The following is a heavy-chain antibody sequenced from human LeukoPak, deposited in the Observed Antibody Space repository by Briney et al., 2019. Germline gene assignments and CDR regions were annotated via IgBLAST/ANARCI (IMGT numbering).Heavy chain of an antibody. CDR3: ARGPVRDDGLTGISYYFGLDV. D-gene: IGHD2-21*02. J-gene: IGHJ6*02. CDR1: GGSFTDYY. V-gene: IGHV4-34*01. Sequence: SETLSLTCAVYGGSFTDYYWSCIRHLPGKGLEWIGEIHHRAGANYNPSLWGRVTISADTSKNQFSLHLTSVTAADTATFYCARGPVRDDGLTGISYYFGLDVWGRGTTVTVFS. CDR2: IHHRAGA.